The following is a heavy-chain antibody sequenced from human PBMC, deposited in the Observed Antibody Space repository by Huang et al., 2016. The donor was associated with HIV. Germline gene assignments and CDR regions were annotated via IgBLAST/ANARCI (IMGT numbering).Heavy chain of an antibody. D-gene: IGHD2-15*01. CDR1: GYTVSELS. V-gene: IGHV1-24*01. Sequence: QVQLVESGAELKKPGASVRVSCKVSGYTVSELSLHWVRQAPEKGLEWMGGFDPEEGETINAQRLPGRVTMTEDTSTDTAYMELSSLRPEDTAVYYCATSTPDVGAGVLRSAFDIWGQGTMVTVSS. CDR2: FDPEEGET. CDR3: ATSTPDVGAGVLRSAFDI. J-gene: IGHJ3*02.